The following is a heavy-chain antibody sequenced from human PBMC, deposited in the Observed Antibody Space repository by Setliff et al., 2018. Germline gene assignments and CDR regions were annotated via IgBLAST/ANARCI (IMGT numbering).Heavy chain of an antibody. J-gene: IGHJ4*02. CDR1: GFTFSSYW. V-gene: IGHV3-74*01. Sequence: GGSLRLSCAASGFTFSSYWMHWVRQAPGKGLVWVSRINSDGSSTSYADSVKGRFTISRDNAKSSLYLQISSLRVEDTAVYYCVRDKDKDFDFWGQGTLVTVSS. CDR2: INSDGSST. CDR3: VRDKDKDFDF.